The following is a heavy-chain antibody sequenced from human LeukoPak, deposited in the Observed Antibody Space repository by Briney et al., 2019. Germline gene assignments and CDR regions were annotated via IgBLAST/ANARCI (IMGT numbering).Heavy chain of an antibody. CDR1: GFTFSSYS. CDR3: ARDVLGLVGY. D-gene: IGHD6-19*01. CDR2: ISSSSSYI. J-gene: IGHJ4*02. V-gene: IGHV3-21*01. Sequence: GGSLRLSCAASGFTFSSYSMNWVRQAPGKGLEWVSSISSSSSYIYYADSVKGRFTISRDNAKNSLYLQMNGLRAEDTAVYYCARDVLGLVGYWGQGTLVTVSS.